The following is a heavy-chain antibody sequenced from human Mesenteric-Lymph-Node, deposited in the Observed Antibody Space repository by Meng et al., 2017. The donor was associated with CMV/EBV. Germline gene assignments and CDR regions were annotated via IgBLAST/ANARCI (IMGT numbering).Heavy chain of an antibody. CDR3: AKDVMGRSYCSSTRCLTHFDY. CDR1: GFTVSSNY. D-gene: IGHD2-2*01. V-gene: IGHV3-53*01. Sequence: GESLKISCAASGFTVSSNYMSWVRQAPGKGLEWVSVIYSGGSTYYADSVKGRFTISRDNSKNTLYLQMNSLRAEDTAVYYCAKDVMGRSYCSSTRCLTHFDYWGQGTLVTVSS. J-gene: IGHJ4*02. CDR2: IYSGGST.